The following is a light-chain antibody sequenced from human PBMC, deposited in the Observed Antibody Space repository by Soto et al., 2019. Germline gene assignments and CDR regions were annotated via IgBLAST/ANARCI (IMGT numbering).Light chain of an antibody. CDR1: SSDVGGYNY. CDR3: SSYTSSSTLYVV. J-gene: IGLJ2*01. CDR2: DVS. V-gene: IGLV2-14*01. Sequence: QPASVSGSPGQSITISCTGTSSDVGGYNYVSWYQQHPGKAPKLMIYDVSNRPSGVSNRFSGSKSGNTASLTISGLQAEDEADYYCSSYTSSSTLYVVFGGGTKVTVL.